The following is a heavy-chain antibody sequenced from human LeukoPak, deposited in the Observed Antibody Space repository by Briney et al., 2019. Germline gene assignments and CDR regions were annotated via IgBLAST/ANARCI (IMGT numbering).Heavy chain of an antibody. J-gene: IGHJ1*01. Sequence: PSETLSLTCTVSGGSISSYYWSWIRQPPGKGLEWIGYIYYTGSTNYNPSLERRVTITIDMSKNQFSLKLRSVTAADTAVYYCAGPSEDFQHWGQGTLVTVSS. CDR2: IYYTGST. D-gene: IGHD6-6*01. CDR3: AGPSEDFQH. CDR1: GGSISSYY. V-gene: IGHV4-59*01.